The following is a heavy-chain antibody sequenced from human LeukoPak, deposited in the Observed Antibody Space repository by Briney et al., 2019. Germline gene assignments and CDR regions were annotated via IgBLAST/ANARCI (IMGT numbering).Heavy chain of an antibody. J-gene: IGHJ4*02. Sequence: SSVKVSCRASGGTFSSYAISWVRQAPGQGLEWMGGIIPIFGTANYAQKFQDRVTITADESTSTAYMELSSLGSEDTAVYYCARIDCSSTSCSSWGQGTLVTVSS. V-gene: IGHV1-69*01. CDR3: ARIDCSSTSCSS. CDR2: IIPIFGTA. CDR1: GGTFSSYA. D-gene: IGHD2-2*01.